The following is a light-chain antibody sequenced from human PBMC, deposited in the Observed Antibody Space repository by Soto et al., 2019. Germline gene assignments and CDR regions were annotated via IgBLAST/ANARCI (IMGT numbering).Light chain of an antibody. CDR1: QSISAY. CDR2: AAT. V-gene: IGKV1-39*01. J-gene: IGKJ5*01. CDR3: QRSYRSIS. Sequence: DIQMTQSPSSLFASVGDRVTITCRASQSISAYLNWYQQSPGKAPSLLIYAATRLHSGVPSRFSGSGSGTDFTLTIRSLQPEDFATYYCQRSYRSISFGQGTRLEMK.